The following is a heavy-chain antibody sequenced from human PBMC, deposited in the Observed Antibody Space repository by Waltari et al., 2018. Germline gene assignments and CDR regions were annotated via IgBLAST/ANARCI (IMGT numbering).Heavy chain of an antibody. CDR1: GFTFSSYA. Sequence: EVQLLESGGGLVQPGGSLRLSCAASGFTFSSYAMSWVRQAPGKGLEWVSAISGSGGSTYYADSVKCRFTISRDNSKNTLYLQMNSLRAEDTAVYYCAKENSLYCSSTSCYYFDYWGQGTLVTVSS. CDR3: AKENSLYCSSTSCYYFDY. CDR2: ISGSGGST. D-gene: IGHD2-2*01. V-gene: IGHV3-23*01. J-gene: IGHJ4*02.